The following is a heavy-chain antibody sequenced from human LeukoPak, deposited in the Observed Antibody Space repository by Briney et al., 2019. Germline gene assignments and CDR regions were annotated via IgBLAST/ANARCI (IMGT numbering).Heavy chain of an antibody. CDR1: GYTFTSYG. D-gene: IGHD6-19*01. J-gene: IGHJ3*02. CDR3: ARGGPKWLTYDAFDI. Sequence: VASVKVSCKASGYTFTSYGISWVRQAPGQGLEWMGWISAYNGNTNYAQKLQGRVTMTTDTSTSTAYMELRSLRSDDTAVYYCARGGPKWLTYDAFDIWGQGTMVTVSS. V-gene: IGHV1-18*01. CDR2: ISAYNGNT.